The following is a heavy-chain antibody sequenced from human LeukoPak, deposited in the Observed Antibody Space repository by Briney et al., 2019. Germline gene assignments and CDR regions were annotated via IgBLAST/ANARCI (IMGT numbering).Heavy chain of an antibody. V-gene: IGHV3-9*01. CDR2: ISWNSGSI. Sequence: GGSLRLSCAASGFTFDDYAMPWVRQAQGKGLEWVSGISWNSGSIGYADSVKGRFTISRDNAKNSLYLQMNSLRAEDTALYYCARGPVAGSFDYWGQGTLVTVSS. D-gene: IGHD6-19*01. J-gene: IGHJ4*02. CDR3: ARGPVAGSFDY. CDR1: GFTFDDYA.